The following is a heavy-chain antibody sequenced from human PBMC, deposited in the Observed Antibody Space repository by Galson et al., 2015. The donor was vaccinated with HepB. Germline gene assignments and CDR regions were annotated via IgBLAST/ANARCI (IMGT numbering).Heavy chain of an antibody. D-gene: IGHD1-1*01. CDR3: ANPFRNWNVRL. CDR1: GFTFGDYA. V-gene: IGHV3-49*03. J-gene: IGHJ4*02. CDR2: IRNRGYGGTT. Sequence: SLRLSCAASGFTFGDYAMCWFRQAAGKGLEWVGFIRNRGYGGTTAYAASVKGRFTITRDDSKSIAYLHMNSLKTEDTAVYYCANPFRNWNVRLWGQGTLVTVSS.